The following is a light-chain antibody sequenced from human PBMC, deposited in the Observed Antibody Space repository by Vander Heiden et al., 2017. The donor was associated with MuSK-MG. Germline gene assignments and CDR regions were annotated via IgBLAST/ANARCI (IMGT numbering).Light chain of an antibody. V-gene: IGLV2-23*01. Sequence: QSALTPPASVSGSPGQSITISCTGTSSDVGSYNLVSWYQQHPGKAPKLMIYEGSKRPSGVSNRFSGSKSGNTASLTISGLQAEDEADYYCCSDAGSSTHVVFGGGTKRTVL. CDR2: EGS. CDR3: CSDAGSSTHVV. J-gene: IGLJ2*01. CDR1: SSDVGSYNL.